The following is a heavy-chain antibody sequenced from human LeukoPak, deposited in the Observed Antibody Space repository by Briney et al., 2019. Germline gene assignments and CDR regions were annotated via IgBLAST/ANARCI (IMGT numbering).Heavy chain of an antibody. CDR3: AKDKEEYSSSSGDY. CDR1: GFTFSSYA. D-gene: IGHD6-6*01. V-gene: IGHV3-23*01. Sequence: PGRSLRLSCAASGFTFSSYAMSWVRQAPGKGLEWVSAISGSGGSTYYADSVKGRFTISRDNSKNTLYLQMNSLRAEDTAVYYCAKDKEEYSSSSGDYWGQGTLVTVSS. J-gene: IGHJ4*02. CDR2: ISGSGGST.